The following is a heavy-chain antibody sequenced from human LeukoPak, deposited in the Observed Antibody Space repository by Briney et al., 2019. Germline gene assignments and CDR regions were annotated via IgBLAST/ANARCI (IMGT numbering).Heavy chain of an antibody. D-gene: IGHD3-22*01. J-gene: IGHJ4*02. V-gene: IGHV4-39*01. CDR1: GASISSSSHY. CDR2: IHYSGST. CDR3: ARHQRISRSGYYLDY. Sequence: PSETLSLTCTVSGASISSSSHYWGWIRQPPGEGLEWIGSIHYSGSTYYKLSLRSRVTMSVDTSNNQFSLKLSSVTAADTAVYYCARHQRISRSGYYLDYWGQATLVAVSS.